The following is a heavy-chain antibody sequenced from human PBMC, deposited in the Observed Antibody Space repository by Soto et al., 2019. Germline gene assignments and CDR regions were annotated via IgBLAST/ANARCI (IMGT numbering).Heavy chain of an antibody. Sequence: EVQLVESGGGLVQPGGSLKLSCVASGFSFSAAAMNWVRQASGKGMEWVGRIRSKANNFATAYAASVNGRFTISRDDSKNTAYLQMNSLKTEDTAVYFCAGPGYSNSRYEDYFDYWGQGTLVTVSS. V-gene: IGHV3-73*02. D-gene: IGHD6-13*01. CDR3: AGPGYSNSRYEDYFDY. CDR2: IRSKANNFAT. J-gene: IGHJ4*02. CDR1: GFSFSAAA.